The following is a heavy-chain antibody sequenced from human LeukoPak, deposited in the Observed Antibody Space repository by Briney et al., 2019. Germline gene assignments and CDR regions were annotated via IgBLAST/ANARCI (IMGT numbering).Heavy chain of an antibody. V-gene: IGHV1-2*02. D-gene: IGHD2-2*02. CDR2: INPNSGGT. Sequence: GASVKVSCKASGYTFTGYYMHWVRQAPGQGLEWMGWINPNSGGTNYAQKFQGRVTMTTDTSTSTAYMELRSLRSDDTAVYYCARADCSSTSCYIDYYYYMDVWGKGTTVTVSS. CDR3: ARADCSSTSCYIDYYYYMDV. CDR1: GYTFTGYY. J-gene: IGHJ6*03.